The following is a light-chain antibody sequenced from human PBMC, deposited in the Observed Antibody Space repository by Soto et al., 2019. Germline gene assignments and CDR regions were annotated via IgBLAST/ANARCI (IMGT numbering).Light chain of an antibody. J-gene: IGKJ4*01. Sequence: DIQMTQSPSSLSASVGDRVTITCRASQSITTYLNWYRQKPGKAPKLLIYAASSLHSGVPSRFSGSGSGTDFALTITSLQAEDFATYYCQQLRMYPSTFGGGTKVDIK. V-gene: IGKV1-39*01. CDR3: QQLRMYPST. CDR2: AAS. CDR1: QSITTY.